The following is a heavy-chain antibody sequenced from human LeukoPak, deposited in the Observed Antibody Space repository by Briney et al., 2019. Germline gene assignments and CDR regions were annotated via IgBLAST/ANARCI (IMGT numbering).Heavy chain of an antibody. V-gene: IGHV4-34*01. J-gene: IGHJ4*02. CDR2: INHSGST. CDR3: ARGTLTYYYGSGSYDC. D-gene: IGHD3-10*01. CDR1: GGSFSGYY. Sequence: PSETLSLTCAVYGGSFSGYYWSWIRQPPGKGLEWIGEINHSGSTNYNPSLKSRVTISVDTSKNQFSLKLSSVTAADTAVYYCARGTLTYYYGSGSYDCWGQGTLVTVSS.